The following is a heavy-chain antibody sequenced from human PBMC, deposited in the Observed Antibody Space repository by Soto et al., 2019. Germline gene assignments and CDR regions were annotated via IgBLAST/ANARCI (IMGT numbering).Heavy chain of an antibody. CDR3: AKFSGDYYDTSGYYRWDY. D-gene: IGHD3-22*01. V-gene: IGHV3-23*01. CDR2: ISGSGGST. J-gene: IGHJ4*02. Sequence: RLSCAASGFTFSNCAMSWVRQAPGKGLEWVSIISGSGGSTYYADSVKGRFTISRDRYKNTLYLQMSSLRADDTAVYYCAKFSGDYYDTSGYYRWDYWGQGNMVTVSS. CDR1: GFTFSNCA.